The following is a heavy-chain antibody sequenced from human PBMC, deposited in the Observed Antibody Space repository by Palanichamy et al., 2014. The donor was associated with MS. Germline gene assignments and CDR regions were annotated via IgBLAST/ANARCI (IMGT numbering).Heavy chain of an antibody. CDR3: ARALVSAATFYYHYAMDV. J-gene: IGHJ6*02. Sequence: QVQLQQWGAGLLKPSETLSLTCAVYGGSFSGNYWSWIRQPPGKGLEWVGEINHRGSTNYNLSLKSRVTISVDTSKNQFSLKLSSLTAADTAVYYCARALVSAATFYYHYAMDVWGQGTTVTVSS. CDR2: INHRGST. CDR1: GGSFSGNY. D-gene: IGHD2-2*01. V-gene: IGHV4-34*01.